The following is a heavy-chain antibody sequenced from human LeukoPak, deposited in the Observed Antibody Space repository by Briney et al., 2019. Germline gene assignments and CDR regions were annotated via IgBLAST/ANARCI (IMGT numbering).Heavy chain of an antibody. CDR2: INHSGST. V-gene: IGHV4-34*01. Sequence: SETLSLTCAVYGGSFTGYYWSWIRQPSGKGLEWIGEINHSGSTNYNPSLKSRVTISVDTSNNQFSLKLSSVTAADTAVFYCARGGLDYSSSWYRRINWFDPWGQGTLVTVSS. D-gene: IGHD6-13*01. CDR1: GGSFTGYY. J-gene: IGHJ5*02. CDR3: ARGGLDYSSSWYRRINWFDP.